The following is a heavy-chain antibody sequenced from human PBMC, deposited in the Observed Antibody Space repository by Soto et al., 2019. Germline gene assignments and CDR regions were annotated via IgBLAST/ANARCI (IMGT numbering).Heavy chain of an antibody. J-gene: IGHJ4*01. Sequence: EVQLVQSGAEVKKPGESLKISCKTSGYSFTRYWIGWVRQMPGKGMEWMGNIYPYDSDTRYSPSFQGQVTISADTSITTAYLQWSGLRASDTAMYFCARHLVGSTRGNFDYWGQGTVVTVSS. CDR1: GYSFTRYW. D-gene: IGHD2-2*01. CDR3: ARHLVGSTRGNFDY. CDR2: IYPYDSDT. V-gene: IGHV5-51*01.